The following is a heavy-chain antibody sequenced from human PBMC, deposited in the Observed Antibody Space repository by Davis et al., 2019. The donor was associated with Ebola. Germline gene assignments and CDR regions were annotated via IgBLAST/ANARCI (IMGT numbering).Heavy chain of an antibody. V-gene: IGHV3-30-3*01. CDR2: ISYDGSNK. J-gene: IGHJ4*02. CDR3: ARLHWPYCSGGSCYSSYFDY. D-gene: IGHD2-15*01. CDR1: GFTFSSYA. Sequence: GESLKISCAASGFTFSSYAMHWVRQAPGKGLEWVAVISYDGSNKYYADSVKGRFTISRDNSKNTLYLQMNSLRAEDTAVYYCARLHWPYCSGGSCYSSYFDYWGQGTLVTVSS.